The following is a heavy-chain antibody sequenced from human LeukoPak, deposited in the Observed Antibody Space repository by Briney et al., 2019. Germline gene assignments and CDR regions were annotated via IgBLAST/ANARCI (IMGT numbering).Heavy chain of an antibody. D-gene: IGHD3-9*01. CDR3: ARRIRYFDWPSMDV. CDR1: GFTFSSYN. CDR2: ISSSSSYI. V-gene: IGHV3-21*01. Sequence: KPGGSLRLSCAASGFTFSSYNMNWVRQAPGKGLEWVSLISSSSSYIYYADSVRGRFTISRDNAKNSLYLQMNSLRAEDTAVYYCARRIRYFDWPSMDVWGKGTTVTVSS. J-gene: IGHJ6*04.